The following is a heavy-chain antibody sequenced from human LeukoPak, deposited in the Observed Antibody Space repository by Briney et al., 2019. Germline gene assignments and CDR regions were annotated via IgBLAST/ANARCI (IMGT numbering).Heavy chain of an antibody. CDR2: ISSSSSYT. CDR3: ARGGYSYDY. Sequence: GGSLRLSCAVSGFTFSDYYMSWIRQAPGKGLEWVSYISSSSSYTKYADSVKGRFTISRGNAKNSLYLQMNSLRAEDTGVYYCARGGYSYDYWGQGTLVTVSS. CDR1: GFTFSDYY. D-gene: IGHD5-18*01. J-gene: IGHJ4*02. V-gene: IGHV3-11*05.